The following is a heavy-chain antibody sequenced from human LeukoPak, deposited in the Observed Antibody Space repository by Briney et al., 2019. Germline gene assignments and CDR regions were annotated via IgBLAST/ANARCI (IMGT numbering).Heavy chain of an antibody. CDR2: IWYDGSNK. D-gene: IGHD3-16*02. J-gene: IGHJ4*02. Sequence: PGRSLRLSCAASGFTFSSYGMHWVRQAPGKGLERVAVIWYDGSNKYYADSVKGRFTISRDNSKNTLYLRMNSLSAEDTAVYYCAKDGKDYDYVWGSYRHLPRFDYWGQGTLVTVSS. V-gene: IGHV3-33*06. CDR1: GFTFSSYG. CDR3: AKDGKDYDYVWGSYRHLPRFDY.